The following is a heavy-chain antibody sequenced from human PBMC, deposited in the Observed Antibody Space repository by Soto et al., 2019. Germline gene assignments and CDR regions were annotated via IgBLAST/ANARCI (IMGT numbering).Heavy chain of an antibody. J-gene: IGHJ5*02. D-gene: IGHD3-10*01. CDR3: AKEGYYGSGRTNWFDP. V-gene: IGHV3-23*01. CDR2: ISGSGGST. Sequence: EVQLLESGGGLVQPGGSLRLSCAASGFTFSSYAMSWVRQAPGQGLEWVSAISGSGGSTYYADSVKGRFTISRDNSKNTLYLQMNSLRAEDTAVYYCAKEGYYGSGRTNWFDPWGQGTLVTVSS. CDR1: GFTFSSYA.